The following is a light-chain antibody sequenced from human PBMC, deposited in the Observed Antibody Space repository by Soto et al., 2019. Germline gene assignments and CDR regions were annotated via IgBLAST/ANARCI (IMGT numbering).Light chain of an antibody. CDR3: QQYNSAPRT. CDR2: GAS. V-gene: IGKV3-20*01. CDR1: QSVSSY. Sequence: IVLTQSPATLSFSPGERATLSCRASQSVSSYLAWYQQKPGQAPRLLMYGASTRATGIPDRFTGSGSGTDFTLTISRLETEDFAVYYCQQYNSAPRTFGQGTRWIS. J-gene: IGKJ1*01.